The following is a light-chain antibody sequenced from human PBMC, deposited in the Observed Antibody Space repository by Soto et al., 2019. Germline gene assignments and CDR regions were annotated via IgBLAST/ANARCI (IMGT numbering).Light chain of an antibody. CDR2: ATS. CDR3: QQYGSSPRYS. CDR1: QSVSSNY. J-gene: IGKJ2*03. Sequence: EIVLTQSPGTLSLSLGERATLSCRASQSVSSNYLAWYQQKPGQAPRLLIYATSSRATGIPDRFSGSGSGTDFTLTISRLEPADVAVYYCQQYGSSPRYSFGQGTKLEIK. V-gene: IGKV3-20*01.